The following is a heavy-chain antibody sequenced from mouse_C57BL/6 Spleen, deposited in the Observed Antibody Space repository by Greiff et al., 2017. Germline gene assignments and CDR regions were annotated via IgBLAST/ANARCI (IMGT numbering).Heavy chain of an antibody. CDR2: INPSNGGT. CDR1: GYTFTSYW. D-gene: IGHD1-1*01. CDR3: ARNPYGSSPYYYAKGD. J-gene: IGHJ4*01. V-gene: IGHV1-53*01. Sequence: QVQLQQPGTELVKPGASVKLSCKASGYTFTSYWMHWVKQRPGQGLEWIGNINPSNGGTNYNEKFKSKATLTVDKSSSTAYMQLSSLTSEDSAVYYCARNPYGSSPYYYAKGDWGQGTSVTVAS.